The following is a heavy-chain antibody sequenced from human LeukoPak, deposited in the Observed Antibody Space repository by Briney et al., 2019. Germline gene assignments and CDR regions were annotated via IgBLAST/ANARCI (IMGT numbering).Heavy chain of an antibody. CDR1: GFTFSSYG. CDR2: ISYDGSNK. J-gene: IGHJ4*02. D-gene: IGHD3-3*01. Sequence: GWSLRLSCAASGFTFSSYGMHWVRQAPGRGLEWVAVISYDGSNKYYADSVKGRFTISRDNSRNTLYLQMNSLRAEDTAVYYCAKEESGPFFDYWGQGTLVTVSS. V-gene: IGHV3-30*18. CDR3: AKEESGPFFDY.